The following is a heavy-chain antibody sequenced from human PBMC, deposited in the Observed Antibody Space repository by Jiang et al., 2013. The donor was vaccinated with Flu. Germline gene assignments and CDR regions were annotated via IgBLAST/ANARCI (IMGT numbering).Heavy chain of an antibody. Sequence: PSETLSLTCTVSGGSISSYYWSWIRQPPGKGLEWIGYIYYSGSTNXNPSLKSRVTISVDTSKNQFSLKLSSVTAADTAVYYCAAQPLKPAAKNPRRQNNNWFDPWGQGTLVTVSS. D-gene: IGHD2-2*01. CDR2: IYYSGST. J-gene: IGHJ5*02. CDR3: AAQPLKPAAKNPRRQNNNWFDP. CDR1: GGSISSYY. V-gene: IGHV4-59*08.